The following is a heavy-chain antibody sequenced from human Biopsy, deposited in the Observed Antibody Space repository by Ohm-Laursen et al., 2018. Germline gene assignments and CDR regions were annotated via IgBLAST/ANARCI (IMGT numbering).Heavy chain of an antibody. CDR2: IYYSGST. CDR1: GGSISSDY. V-gene: IGHV4-59*01. Sequence: SETLSLTCTVSGGSISSDYWSWIRQTPGKGLEWIGYIYYSGSTNYNPSLKSRVTISVDTSKNQVSLRLNSVTAAYTAVYYCARATNSTGWPYYYFYGMGVWGQGTTVTVSS. J-gene: IGHJ6*02. D-gene: IGHD2/OR15-2a*01. CDR3: ARATNSTGWPYYYFYGMGV.